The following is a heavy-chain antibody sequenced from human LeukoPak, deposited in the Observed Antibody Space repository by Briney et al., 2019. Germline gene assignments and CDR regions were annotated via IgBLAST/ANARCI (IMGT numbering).Heavy chain of an antibody. CDR1: GGSFSGYY. Sequence: SETLSLTCAVYGGSFSGYYWSWIRQPPGKGLEWIGEINHSGSTNYNPSLKSRVTISVDTSKNQFSLKLSSVTAADTAVYYCARGKRVHQGIDYWGQGTLVTVSS. CDR2: INHSGST. CDR3: ARGKRVHQGIDY. D-gene: IGHD4/OR15-4a*01. J-gene: IGHJ4*02. V-gene: IGHV4-34*01.